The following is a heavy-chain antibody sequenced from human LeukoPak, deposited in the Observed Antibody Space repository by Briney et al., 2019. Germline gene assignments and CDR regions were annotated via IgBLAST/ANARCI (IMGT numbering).Heavy chain of an antibody. V-gene: IGHV4-38-2*02. CDR1: GYSISSGYY. D-gene: IGHD3-22*01. J-gene: IGHJ4*02. CDR3: ARGQWLPVFDF. Sequence: KPSETLSLTCTVSGYSISSGYYWGWIRQPPGKGLEWIGSIYHSGSTYYNPSLKSRVTISVDTSKNQFSLKLSSVTAADTAVYYCARGQWLPVFDFWGQGILVTVSS. CDR2: IYHSGST.